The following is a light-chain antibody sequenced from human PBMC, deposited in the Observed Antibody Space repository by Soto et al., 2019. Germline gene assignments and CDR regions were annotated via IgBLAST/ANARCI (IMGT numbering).Light chain of an antibody. Sequence: DIQMTQSPSSLSASVGDRVTITCQASQDISNYLNWYQQKPGKAPKLLIYDASNLETGVPSRCSGSGSGTDFTFTISSLQPEDIATYYCQQYYNLPITCGQGTRLEIK. CDR3: QQYYNLPIT. J-gene: IGKJ5*01. V-gene: IGKV1-33*01. CDR1: QDISNY. CDR2: DAS.